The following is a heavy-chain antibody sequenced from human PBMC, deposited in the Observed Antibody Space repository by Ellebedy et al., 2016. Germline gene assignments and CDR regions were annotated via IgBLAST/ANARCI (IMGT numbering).Heavy chain of an antibody. J-gene: IGHJ3*01. CDR1: GFTFNNAY. D-gene: IGHD1-14*01. CDR2: IKSKSEGGTT. CDR3: TTGVYNRAFDV. V-gene: IGHV3-15*01. Sequence: GESLKISXAASGFTFNNAYMTWVRLAPGKGLEWVGRIKSKSEGGTTVHAAPVKGRFSISRDDSKNTLYLQMNSLKTEDTALYYCTTGVYNRAFDVWGQGTMVTVSS.